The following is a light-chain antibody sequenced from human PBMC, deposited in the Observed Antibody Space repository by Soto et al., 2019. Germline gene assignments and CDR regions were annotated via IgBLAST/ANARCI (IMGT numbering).Light chain of an antibody. J-gene: IGKJ1*01. CDR3: QQFGSSPRT. CDR1: QSVSSTY. Sequence: VLTQSPGTLSLSPGERAALSCRASQSVSSTYLAWYQQKPGQAPRLLIYGASSRATGIPDRFSGSGSGTDFTLTISRLEPEDFAVYYCQQFGSSPRTFGQGTKVDIK. CDR2: GAS. V-gene: IGKV3-20*01.